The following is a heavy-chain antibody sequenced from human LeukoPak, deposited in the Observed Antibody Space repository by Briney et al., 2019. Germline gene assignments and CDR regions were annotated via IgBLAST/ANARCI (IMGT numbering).Heavy chain of an antibody. V-gene: IGHV1-2*02. Sequence: ASVKVSCKASGYTFTDYYMHWVRQAPGQGLEWMGWINPNNGDTSYARKFQGRVTMTRDTSISTAYMELSSLRSDDTAVYYCARGRNIAVGGTSLVAHWGQGTLVTVSS. CDR3: ARGRNIAVGGTSLVAH. CDR2: INPNNGDT. CDR1: GYTFTDYY. J-gene: IGHJ4*02. D-gene: IGHD6-13*01.